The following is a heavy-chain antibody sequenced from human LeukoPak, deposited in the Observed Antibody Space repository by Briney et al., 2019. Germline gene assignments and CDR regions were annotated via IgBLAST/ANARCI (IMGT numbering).Heavy chain of an antibody. V-gene: IGHV3-23*01. D-gene: IGHD3-10*01. CDR1: GFTFSSYA. CDR3: AKDKSYYLGAFDI. J-gene: IGHJ3*02. Sequence: PGGSLRLSCAASGFTFSSYAMSWVRQAPGKGLEWVSAISGSGGSTYYADSVKGRFTISRDNSKNTLYLQMNSLRAKDTAVYYCAKDKSYYLGAFDIWGQGTMVTVSS. CDR2: ISGSGGST.